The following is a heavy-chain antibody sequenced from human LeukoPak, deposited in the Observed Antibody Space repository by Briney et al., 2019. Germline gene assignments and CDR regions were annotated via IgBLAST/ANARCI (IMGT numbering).Heavy chain of an antibody. V-gene: IGHV4-34*01. Sequence: SETLSLTCAVYGGSFSGYYWSWIRQPPGKGLEWIGEINHSGSTNYNPSLKSRVTISVDTSKNQFSLKLSSVTAADTAVYYCASSIAARPHYYYYYMDVWGKGTTVTVSS. D-gene: IGHD6-6*01. CDR2: INHSGST. J-gene: IGHJ6*03. CDR3: ASSIAARPHYYYYYMDV. CDR1: GGSFSGYY.